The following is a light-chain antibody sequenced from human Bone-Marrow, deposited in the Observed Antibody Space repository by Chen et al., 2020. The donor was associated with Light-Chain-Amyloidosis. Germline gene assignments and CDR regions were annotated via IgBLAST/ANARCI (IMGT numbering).Light chain of an antibody. Sequence: DIQMTQSPSTLSASVGDRVTITCRASQSINSGLAWYQQKPGKAPKLLMHDASSLESGVPSRFSGSATGTEFTLTISSLQPDDFATYYCKQYKSYGLTFGGGTKVEIK. V-gene: IGKV1-5*01. CDR3: KQYKSYGLT. CDR2: DAS. J-gene: IGKJ4*01. CDR1: QSINSG.